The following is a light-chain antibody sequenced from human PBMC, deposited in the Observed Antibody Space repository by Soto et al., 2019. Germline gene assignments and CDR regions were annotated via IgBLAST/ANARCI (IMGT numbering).Light chain of an antibody. V-gene: IGKV1-5*01. CDR2: AAS. CDR3: QQYYTSYMT. J-gene: IGKJ5*01. CDR1: QTIRSW. Sequence: QMHQCPSNLSGSVDAVVTITCRASQTIRSWLAWYQQKPGKAPKLRIYAASTLQSGVPSRFSGSGSGRDFTLPISCLQSEDFATSYCQQYYTSYMTFGQGTRLEI.